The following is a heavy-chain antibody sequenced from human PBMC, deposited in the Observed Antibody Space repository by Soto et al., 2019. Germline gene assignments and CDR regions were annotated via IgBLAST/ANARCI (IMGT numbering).Heavy chain of an antibody. Sequence: EVQLVESGVGLVKPGGSLRLSCAASGFTFSSSSMNWVRQAPGKGLEWVSAISSSSSYISYADSVKGRFTISRDNAQNSLYLQLNSLRAADTALYYCARDLYSSSARYFDYWGQGTLVNVSS. J-gene: IGHJ4*02. CDR1: GFTFSSSS. CDR3: ARDLYSSSARYFDY. V-gene: IGHV3-21*01. CDR2: ISSSSSYI. D-gene: IGHD6-6*01.